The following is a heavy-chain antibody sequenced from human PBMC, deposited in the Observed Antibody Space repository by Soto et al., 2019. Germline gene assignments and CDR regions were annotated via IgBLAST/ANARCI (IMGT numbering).Heavy chain of an antibody. CDR3: ARTKCSGGSCYSWSLDY. D-gene: IGHD2-15*01. Sequence: SETLSLTCTVSGGSITTGGYYFICIRQLPWKGLEWIGHRYYSESTYYNPSLKSRVSISLDTSKNQFSLKLSFATAADTAMYYCARTKCSGGSCYSWSLDYWGQGTTVTVSS. CDR2: RYYSEST. V-gene: IGHV4-31*03. CDR1: GGSITTGGYY. J-gene: IGHJ4*02.